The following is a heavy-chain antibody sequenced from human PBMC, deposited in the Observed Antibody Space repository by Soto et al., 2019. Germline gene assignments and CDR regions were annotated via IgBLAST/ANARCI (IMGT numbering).Heavy chain of an antibody. Sequence: SVKVSCKDSGGTLSSYAISWVRQAPGQGLEWMGGIIPIFGTANYAQKFQGRVTITADESTSTAYMELSSLRSEDTAVYYCARGGAYYYYGMDVWGQGTTVTSP. CDR3: ARGGAYYYYGMDV. D-gene: IGHD3-10*01. J-gene: IGHJ6*02. V-gene: IGHV1-69*13. CDR1: GGTLSSYA. CDR2: IIPIFGTA.